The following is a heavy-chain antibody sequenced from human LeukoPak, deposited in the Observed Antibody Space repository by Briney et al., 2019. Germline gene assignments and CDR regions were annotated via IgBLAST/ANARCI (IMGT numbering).Heavy chain of an antibody. Sequence: PGGSLRLSCAASGFTFSVSAIHWVRQSPGKGLEWIGRIRTRTNNFAKAYAVSVKGRFTVSRDDSKNTAYLEMKSLRFEDTAVYFSTRPDYALDYGGRGPRVPVS. CDR1: GFTFSVSA. J-gene: IGHJ4*02. V-gene: IGHV3-73*01. CDR2: IRTRTNNFAK. CDR3: TRPDYALDY. D-gene: IGHD4-17*01.